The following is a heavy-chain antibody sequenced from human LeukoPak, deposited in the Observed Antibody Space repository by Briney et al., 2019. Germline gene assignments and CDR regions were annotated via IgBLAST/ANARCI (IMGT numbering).Heavy chain of an antibody. CDR3: ARDQYDSSGYYDY. CDR1: GGTFSSYA. Sequence: ASVKVSCKASGGTFSSYAISWVRQAPGQGLEWMGGIIPIFGTANYAQKFQGRVTMTRDTSTSTVYMELSSLRSEDTAVYYCARDQYDSSGYYDYWGQGTLVTVSS. V-gene: IGHV1-69*05. CDR2: IIPIFGTA. J-gene: IGHJ4*02. D-gene: IGHD3-22*01.